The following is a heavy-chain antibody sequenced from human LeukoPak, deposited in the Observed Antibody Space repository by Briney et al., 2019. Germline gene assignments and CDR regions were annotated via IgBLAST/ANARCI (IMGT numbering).Heavy chain of an antibody. CDR1: GFTVSSNY. D-gene: IGHD1-14*01. Sequence: GGSLRLSCAASGFTVSSNYMSWVRQAPGKGLEWVSVIYSGGSTYYADSVKGRFTISRDNSKNTLYLQMNSLRAEDTAIYYCAKPAKTDYADYWGQGTLVTVSS. CDR2: IYSGGST. V-gene: IGHV3-53*01. CDR3: AKPAKTDYADY. J-gene: IGHJ4*02.